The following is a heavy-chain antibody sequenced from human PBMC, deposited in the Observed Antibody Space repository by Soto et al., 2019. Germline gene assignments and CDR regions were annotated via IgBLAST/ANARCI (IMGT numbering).Heavy chain of an antibody. CDR1: GFSFSGYA. Sequence: GGSLRLSCAASGFSFSGYAMSWVRQPPGKGLEWVSGMSGSGRITYYADSVKGRFTISRDNGKSTLYLQMNSLRPEDTAVYYCARDVLRNWTTVIEYIDSWGPGTLVTVSS. J-gene: IGHJ4*02. D-gene: IGHD4-4*01. CDR3: ARDVLRNWTTVIEYIDS. CDR2: MSGSGRIT. V-gene: IGHV3-23*01.